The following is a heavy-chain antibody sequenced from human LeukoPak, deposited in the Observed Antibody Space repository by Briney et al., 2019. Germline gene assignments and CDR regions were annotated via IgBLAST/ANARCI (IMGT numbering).Heavy chain of an antibody. D-gene: IGHD3-16*01. CDR2: VTGDGSRT. CDR1: ELTFTKYS. Sequence: GGSLRLSCAASELTFTKYSMHWVRQAPGKGLVWVSRVTGDGSRTTYADSVRGRFTTSRDNAKNTVYLQMNSLRADDAAVYYCATGLGYYYNYWGQGTLVTVSS. J-gene: IGHJ4*02. CDR3: ATGLGYYYNY. V-gene: IGHV3-74*01.